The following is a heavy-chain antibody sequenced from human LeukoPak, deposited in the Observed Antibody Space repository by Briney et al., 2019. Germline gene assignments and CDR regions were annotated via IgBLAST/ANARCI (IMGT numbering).Heavy chain of an antibody. J-gene: IGHJ4*02. CDR2: INPNSGGT. CDR1: GYTFTGYY. CDR3: ARWYYDILTGSYYFDY. D-gene: IGHD3-9*01. V-gene: IGHV1-2*02. Sequence: GASVKVSCKASGYTFTGYYMHWVRQAPGQGLEWMGWINPNSGGTNYAQKFQGRVTMTRDTSISTAYMELSRLRSDDTAVYYCARWYYDILTGSYYFDYWGQGTLVTVSS.